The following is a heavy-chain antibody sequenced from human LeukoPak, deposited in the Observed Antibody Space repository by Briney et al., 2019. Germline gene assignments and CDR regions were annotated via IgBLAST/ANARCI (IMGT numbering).Heavy chain of an antibody. D-gene: IGHD6-13*01. V-gene: IGHV1-69*05. J-gene: IGHJ4*02. CDR2: IIPIFGTA. CDR1: GGTFSSYA. CDR3: ARGGYSSSLFDY. Sequence: SVTVSCTASGGTFSSYAISWVRQAPGQGLEWMGGIIPIFGTANYAQKFQGRVTITTDESTSTAYMELSSLRSEDTAVYYCARGGYSSSLFDYWGQGTLVTVSS.